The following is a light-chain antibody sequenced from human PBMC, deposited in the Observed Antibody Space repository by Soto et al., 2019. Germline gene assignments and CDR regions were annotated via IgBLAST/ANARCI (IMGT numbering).Light chain of an antibody. Sequence: QSALTQPASVSGSPGQSITISCTGTSSDVGGYNYVSWYQQHPGKAPKLMIYEVSNRPSGVSNRFSGSKSGNTASLTISGLQAEDEADYYCSSYTSSSAHGRVFGGGTHLAVL. CDR3: SSYTSSSAHGRV. V-gene: IGLV2-14*01. CDR1: SSDVGGYNY. J-gene: IGLJ7*01. CDR2: EVS.